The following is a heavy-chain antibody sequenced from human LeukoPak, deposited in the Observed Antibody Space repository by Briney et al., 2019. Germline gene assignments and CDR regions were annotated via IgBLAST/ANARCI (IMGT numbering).Heavy chain of an antibody. V-gene: IGHV6-1*01. J-gene: IGHJ4*02. CDR2: TYYRSKWYN. D-gene: IGHD1-7*01. CDR1: GDSVSSNSAA. Sequence: SQTVSLTCAIFGDSVSSNSAAWNWIRQSPSRGLEWLGRTYYRSKWYNDYAVSMKGRISISPDTSKNQLSLQMSSVTPEDTAVYYCAREGHNWNYDCFDSWGQGILVTVSS. CDR3: AREGHNWNYDCFDS.